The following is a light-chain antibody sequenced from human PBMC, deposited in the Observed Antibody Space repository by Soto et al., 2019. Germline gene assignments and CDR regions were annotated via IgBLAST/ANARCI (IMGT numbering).Light chain of an antibody. CDR1: QNIHTW. CDR2: AAS. V-gene: IGKV1-5*03. J-gene: IGKJ1*01. CDR3: QQHESYPRT. Sequence: DIQMTQSPSTLSAYVDDRVTITCRASQNIHTWLAWYQHKPGKAPSLLIYAASSLESGVPSRFSGSGSGTEFTLTISSLQPDDFATYYCQQHESYPRTFGQGTKVEMK.